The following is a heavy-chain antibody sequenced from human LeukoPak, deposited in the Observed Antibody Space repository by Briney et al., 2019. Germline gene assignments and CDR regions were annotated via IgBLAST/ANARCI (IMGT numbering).Heavy chain of an antibody. J-gene: IGHJ4*02. D-gene: IGHD4-17*01. CDR2: ISGSGYST. V-gene: IGHV3-23*01. Sequence: PGASLRLSCAASGFTFSNYAMNWVRQAPGKGLEWVSVISGSGYSTYYADSVKGRFTISRDNSKNTLYLQTNSLRAEDTAVYYCAKDYGDYAYYHYWGQGTLVTVSS. CDR3: AKDYGDYAYYHY. CDR1: GFTFSNYA.